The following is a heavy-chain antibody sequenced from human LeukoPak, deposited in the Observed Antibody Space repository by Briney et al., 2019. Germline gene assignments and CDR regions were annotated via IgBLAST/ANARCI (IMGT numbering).Heavy chain of an antibody. D-gene: IGHD6-13*01. Sequence: PGGSLRLSCAASGFTFSSYAMHWVRQAPGKGLEWVSYISSSGSTIYYADSVKGRFTISRDNAKNSLYLQMNSLRVEDTAVYYCARVGVAAAILDYWGQETLVTVSS. CDR2: ISSSGSTI. CDR1: GFTFSSYA. V-gene: IGHV3-48*04. CDR3: ARVGVAAAILDY. J-gene: IGHJ4*02.